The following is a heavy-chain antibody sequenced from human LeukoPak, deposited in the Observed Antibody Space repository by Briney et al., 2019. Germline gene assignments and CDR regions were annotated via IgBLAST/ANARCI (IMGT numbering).Heavy chain of an antibody. D-gene: IGHD3-22*01. CDR1: GGSISSSSYY. V-gene: IGHV4-39*01. J-gene: IGHJ4*02. Sequence: SETLSLTCTVSGGSISSSSYYWGWIRQPPGKGLEWIGSIYYSGSTYYNPSLKSRVTISVDTSKNQFSLKLSSVTAADTAVYYCARLPYDSSGQLDYWGQGTLVTVSS. CDR2: IYYSGST. CDR3: ARLPYDSSGQLDY.